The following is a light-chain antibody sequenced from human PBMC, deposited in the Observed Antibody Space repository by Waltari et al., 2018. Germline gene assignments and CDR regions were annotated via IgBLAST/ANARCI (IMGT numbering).Light chain of an antibody. CDR2: GTS. CDR1: QSISNY. CDR3: QQSYSTPLT. V-gene: IGKV1-39*01. Sequence: DIQMTQSPSSLSAYVGDRVTITCRASQSISNYLNWYQQKPGKAPKLLIYGTSNFQSGVPSRVSGSGSGKEFTLTVTSLQPNDFATYYCQQSYSTPLTFGGGTKVDIK. J-gene: IGKJ4*01.